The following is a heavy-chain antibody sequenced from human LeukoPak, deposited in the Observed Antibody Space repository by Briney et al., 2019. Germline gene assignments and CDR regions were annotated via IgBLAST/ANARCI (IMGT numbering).Heavy chain of an antibody. D-gene: IGHD3-10*01. V-gene: IGHV1-2*06. Sequence: ASVKVSCKASGYTFTCYYMHWVRQAPGQGLEWMGRINPNSGGTNYAQKFQGRVTMTRDTSISTAYMELSRLRSDDTAVYYCARGNPTMVRGVIITGTFWFDLWGQGTLVTVSS. J-gene: IGHJ5*02. CDR3: ARGNPTMVRGVIITGTFWFDL. CDR1: GYTFTCYY. CDR2: INPNSGGT.